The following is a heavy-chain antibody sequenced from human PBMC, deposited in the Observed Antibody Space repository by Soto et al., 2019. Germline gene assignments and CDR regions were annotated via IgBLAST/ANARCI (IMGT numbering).Heavy chain of an antibody. CDR2: IYPGDSDT. J-gene: IGHJ4*02. D-gene: IGHD2-2*01. CDR3: ARHWRFAFLPAAMEKALDY. CDR1: GYSFTSYW. Sequence: GESLKISCKGSGYSFTSYWIGWVRQMPGKGLEWMGIIYPGDSDTRYSPSFQGQVTISADKSISTAYLQWSSLKASDTAMYYCARHWRFAFLPAAMEKALDYWGQGTLVTVSS. V-gene: IGHV5-51*01.